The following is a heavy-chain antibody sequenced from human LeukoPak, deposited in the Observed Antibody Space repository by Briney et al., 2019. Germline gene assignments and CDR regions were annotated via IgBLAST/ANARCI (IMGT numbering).Heavy chain of an antibody. Sequence: SETLSLTCTVSGGSISSGSYYWSWIRQPAGKGLEWIGHIYTSGSTNYNPSLKSRVTISVDTSKNQFSLKLSSVTAADTAVYYCARGGYDILTDQGGNWFDPWGQGTLVTVSS. J-gene: IGHJ5*02. D-gene: IGHD3-9*01. V-gene: IGHV4-61*09. CDR1: GGSISSGSYY. CDR2: IYTSGST. CDR3: ARGGYDILTDQGGNWFDP.